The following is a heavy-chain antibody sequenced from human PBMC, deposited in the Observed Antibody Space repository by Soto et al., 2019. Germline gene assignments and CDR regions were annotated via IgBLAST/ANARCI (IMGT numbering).Heavy chain of an antibody. V-gene: IGHV3-48*01. CDR3: ARDHGGSTWFVGIYYYFGVDV. D-gene: IGHD6-13*01. CDR2: ISGSSDTI. J-gene: IGHJ6*02. Sequence: EVQLVESGGGLVQPGGSLRLSCAASGFTLSSYNMNWVRQAPGKGLEWVSYISGSSDTIYYADSVKGRFTISRDNAKNSLYLQMDSLRVEDTAVYYCARDHGGSTWFVGIYYYFGVDVWGQGTTVTVSS. CDR1: GFTLSSYN.